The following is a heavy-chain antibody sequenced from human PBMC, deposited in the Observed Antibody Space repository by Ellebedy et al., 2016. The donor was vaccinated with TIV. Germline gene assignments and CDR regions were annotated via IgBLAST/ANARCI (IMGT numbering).Heavy chain of an antibody. CDR1: GFTFSNYG. D-gene: IGHD5-12*01. CDR3: ARDLYYDGYDLFDY. Sequence: PGGSLRLSCAASGFTFSNYGMHRVRQAPGKGLEWVAVISQSGDKINYADSLKGRFTISRDNSKNRLYLQMESLRVEDTAVYYCARDLYYDGYDLFDYWGQGTLVTVSS. V-gene: IGHV3-30*13. CDR2: ISQSGDKI. J-gene: IGHJ4*02.